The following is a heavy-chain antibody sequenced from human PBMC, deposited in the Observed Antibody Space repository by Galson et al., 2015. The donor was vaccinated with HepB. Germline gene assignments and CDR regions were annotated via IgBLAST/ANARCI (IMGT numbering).Heavy chain of an antibody. J-gene: IGHJ6*02. Sequence: LSLTCAVYGGSFRGYYWSWIRQHPGKGLEWIGEINHSGSTNYNPSLKSRVTISVDTSKNQFSLKLSSVTAADTAVYYCARGPLDIVVVPAAILFPYYYYGMDVWGQGTTVTVSS. V-gene: IGHV4-34*01. CDR1: GGSFRGYY. CDR3: ARGPLDIVVVPAAILFPYYYYGMDV. CDR2: INHSGST. D-gene: IGHD2-2*01.